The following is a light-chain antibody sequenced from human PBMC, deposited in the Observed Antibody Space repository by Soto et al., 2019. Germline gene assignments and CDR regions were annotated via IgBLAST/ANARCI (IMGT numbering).Light chain of an antibody. V-gene: IGKV2D-29*01. CDR1: QSLLHSDGKTY. Sequence: DIVMTQTPLSLSVTPGQPASMSCKSSQSLLHSDGKTYVYWYLHKPGQPPQILIYELSKRFSGVXEXXSGSGSGTDFTLKISRVEAEDVGVYYCMQSIQHPFTFGPGTKVDIK. J-gene: IGKJ3*01. CDR3: MQSIQHPFT. CDR2: ELS.